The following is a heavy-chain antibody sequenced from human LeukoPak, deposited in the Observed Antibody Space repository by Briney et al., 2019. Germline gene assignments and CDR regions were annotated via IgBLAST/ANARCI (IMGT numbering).Heavy chain of an antibody. V-gene: IGHV1-69*13. CDR2: IIPIFGTA. CDR1: GGTFSSYA. CDR3: ASGQDYYDSSGYYKG. J-gene: IGHJ4*02. Sequence: SVKVSCKASGGTFSSYAISWVRQAPGQGLEWMGGIIPIFGTANYAQKFQGRVTITADESTSTAYMELGSLRSEDTAVYYCASGQDYYDSSGYYKGWGQGTLVTVSS. D-gene: IGHD3-22*01.